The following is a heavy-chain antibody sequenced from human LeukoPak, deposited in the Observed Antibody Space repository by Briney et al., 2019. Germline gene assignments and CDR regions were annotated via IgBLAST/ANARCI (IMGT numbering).Heavy chain of an antibody. CDR1: GFTFSSYV. CDR3: ANIAAVPSFDY. D-gene: IGHD6-13*01. V-gene: IGHV3-30*04. J-gene: IGHJ4*02. CDR2: ISYDGSNK. Sequence: PGGSLRLSSAASGFTFSSYVMHWVRQAPGKGLEWVAVISYDGSNKYYADSVKRRFTISRDNCKNTLYLQMNSLRAEDTAVYYWANIAAVPSFDYWGQGTLVTVSS.